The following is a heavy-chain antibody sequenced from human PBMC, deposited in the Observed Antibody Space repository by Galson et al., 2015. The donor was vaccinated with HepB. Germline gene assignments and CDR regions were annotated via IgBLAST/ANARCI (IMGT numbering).Heavy chain of an antibody. CDR3: ASLAARRIFDAFDI. Sequence: QSGAEVKKPGESLKISCKASGYTFTSYYMHWVRQAPGQGLEWMGIINPSGGSTSYAQKFQGRVTMTRDTSTSTVYMELSSLRSEDTAVYYCASLAARRIFDAFDIWGQGTMVTVSS. D-gene: IGHD6-6*01. V-gene: IGHV1-46*03. CDR1: GYTFTSYY. CDR2: INPSGGST. J-gene: IGHJ3*02.